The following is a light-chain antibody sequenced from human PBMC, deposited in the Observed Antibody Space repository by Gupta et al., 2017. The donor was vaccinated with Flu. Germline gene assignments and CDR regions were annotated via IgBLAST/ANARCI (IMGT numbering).Light chain of an antibody. CDR3: QQYDNRPRT. V-gene: IGKV3-15*01. CDR1: QTISNN. Sequence: DIEMTQFPATLSASAGDRVTLTCQASQTISNNLAWYQHKSGQAPDLLIYGASTRVTGVPARFSGSGSETEFTLTISSLQSEDLAIYYCQQYDNRPRTFGEGTRVEIK. CDR2: GAS. J-gene: IGKJ1*01.